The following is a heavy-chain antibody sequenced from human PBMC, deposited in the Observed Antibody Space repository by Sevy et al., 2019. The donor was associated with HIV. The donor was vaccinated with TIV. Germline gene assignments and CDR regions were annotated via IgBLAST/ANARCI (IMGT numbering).Heavy chain of an antibody. CDR1: AFTFNTHV. CDR2: ISGFGNT. CDR3: AKVLNPALESMMEVTVRSLKGFDV. V-gene: IGHV3-23*01. Sequence: GGSLRLSCAASAFTFNTHVMNWVRQAPGKGLEWVSSISGFGNTYYADSVRDRFTISRDNAKNTLYLQMNSLRADDTAVYYCAKVLNPALESMMEVTVRSLKGFDVWGQGTMVTVSS. J-gene: IGHJ3*01. D-gene: IGHD3-22*01.